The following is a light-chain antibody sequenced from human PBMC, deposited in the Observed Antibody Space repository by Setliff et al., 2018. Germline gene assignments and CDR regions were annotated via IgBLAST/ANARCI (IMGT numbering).Light chain of an antibody. V-gene: IGLV1-44*01. J-gene: IGLJ2*01. CDR1: SSNIGSNT. CDR2: RNN. CDR3: AAWDDSLNVVV. Sequence: VLTQPPSASGTPGQRVTISCSGSSSNIGSNTVNWYQQLPGTAPKLLIYRNNQRPSGVPDRFSGSKSGTSASLAISGLQSEDEADYYCAAWDDSLNVVVFGGGTKGTVL.